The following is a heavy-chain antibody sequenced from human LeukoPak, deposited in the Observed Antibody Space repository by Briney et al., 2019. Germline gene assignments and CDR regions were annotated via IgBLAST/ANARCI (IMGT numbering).Heavy chain of an antibody. Sequence: PSETLSLTRTVSGASVNSGSNYWSWIRQPPGKGLEWLGYIYYTGATNYNPSLMRRVTMSVDTSRNQFSLSLNSVTAADTAVYYCTRESFDRSRYYYSDSWGQGALVTVSS. CDR3: TRESFDRSRYYYSDS. CDR1: GASVNSGSNY. CDR2: IYYTGAT. V-gene: IGHV4-61*01. D-gene: IGHD3-22*01. J-gene: IGHJ4*02.